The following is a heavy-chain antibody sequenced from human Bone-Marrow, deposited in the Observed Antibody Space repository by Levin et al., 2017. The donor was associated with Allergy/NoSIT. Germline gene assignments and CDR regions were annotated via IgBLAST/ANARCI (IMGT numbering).Heavy chain of an antibody. CDR1: GFTFDDYA. J-gene: IGHJ4*02. V-gene: IGHV3-9*01. CDR3: AKDSCSTFGCYLNY. D-gene: IGHD2/OR15-2a*01. CDR2: ISWNSGNI. Sequence: GGSLRLSCAASGFTFDDYAMNWVRQAPGKGLEWVSGISWNSGNIGYADSVKGRFTISRDNAKNSLYLQMNSLRAEDTALYYCAKDSCSTFGCYLNYWGQGTLVTVSS.